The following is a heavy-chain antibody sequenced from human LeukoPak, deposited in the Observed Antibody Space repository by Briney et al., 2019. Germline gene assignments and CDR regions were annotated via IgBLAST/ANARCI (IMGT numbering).Heavy chain of an antibody. V-gene: IGHV4-4*09. CDR1: GGSISSYY. CDR2: IYTSGST. J-gene: IGHJ4*02. CDR3: ARLHLYCSSTSCYTGIFDY. Sequence: SETLSLTCTVSGGSISSYYWSWIRQPPGKGLEWIGYIYTSGSTNYNPSLKSRVTITVDTSKNQFSLKLSSVTAADTAVYYCARLHLYCSSTSCYTGIFDYWGQGTLVTVSS. D-gene: IGHD2-2*02.